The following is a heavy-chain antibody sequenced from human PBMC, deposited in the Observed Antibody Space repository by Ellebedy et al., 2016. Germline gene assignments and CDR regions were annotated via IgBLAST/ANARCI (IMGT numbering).Heavy chain of an antibody. D-gene: IGHD2-15*01. J-gene: IGHJ6*02. Sequence: GGSLRLSXAASGFTFSDYYMSWIRQAPGKGLEWVSYISSSGSTIYYADSVKGRFTISRDNAKNSLYLQMNSLRAEDTAVYYCARDRYCSGGSCYRRDYYYGMDVWGQGTTVTVSS. V-gene: IGHV3-11*01. CDR2: ISSSGSTI. CDR3: ARDRYCSGGSCYRRDYYYGMDV. CDR1: GFTFSDYY.